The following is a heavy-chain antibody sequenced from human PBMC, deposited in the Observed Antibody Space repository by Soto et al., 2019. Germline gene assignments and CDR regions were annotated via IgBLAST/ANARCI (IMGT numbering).Heavy chain of an antibody. CDR3: ARDLGYYDSSEEPDY. Sequence: PGGSLRLSCAASGFTFSSYGMHWVRQAPGKGLEWVAVIWYDGSNKYYADSVKGRFTISRDNSKNTLYLQMNSLRAEDTAVYYCARDLGYYDSSEEPDYWGQGTLVTVSS. J-gene: IGHJ4*02. CDR2: IWYDGSNK. CDR1: GFTFSSYG. D-gene: IGHD3-22*01. V-gene: IGHV3-33*01.